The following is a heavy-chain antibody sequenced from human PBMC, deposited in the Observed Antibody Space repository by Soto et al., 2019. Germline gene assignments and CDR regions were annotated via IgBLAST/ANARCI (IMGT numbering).Heavy chain of an antibody. Sequence: GGSLRLSCAASGFTFSSYAMSWVRQAPGKGLEWVSAISGSGGSTYYADSVKGRFTISRDNSKNTLYLQMNSLRAEDTAVYYCAKLGGDFWSGYSGNYYYYGMDVWGQGTTVTVSS. D-gene: IGHD3-3*01. CDR2: ISGSGGST. CDR1: GFTFSSYA. V-gene: IGHV3-23*01. J-gene: IGHJ6*02. CDR3: AKLGGDFWSGYSGNYYYYGMDV.